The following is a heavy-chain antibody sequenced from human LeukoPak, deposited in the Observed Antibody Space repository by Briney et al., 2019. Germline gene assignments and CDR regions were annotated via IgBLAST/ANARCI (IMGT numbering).Heavy chain of an antibody. V-gene: IGHV3-48*03. CDR3: ASRVAYYFDY. CDR2: ISSIVSTT. Sequence: PGGSLRLSCAPSGVTFTSYEINWVRQAPGKGLEWVSCISSIVSTTNYTDSVKGRFTISRDNARNSLYLQMNSLRAEETAVYYCASRVAYYFDYWGQGTLVTVSS. J-gene: IGHJ4*02. CDR1: GVTFTSYE.